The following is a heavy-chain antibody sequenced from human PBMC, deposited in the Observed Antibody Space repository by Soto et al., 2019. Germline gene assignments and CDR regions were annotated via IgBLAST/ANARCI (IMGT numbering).Heavy chain of an antibody. D-gene: IGHD6-19*01. CDR3: ARPGIAVAGNYYFDY. J-gene: IGHJ4*02. V-gene: IGHV3-66*04. CDR1: GFTVTTNY. Sequence: GGSLRLSCAASGFTVTTNYMSWVRQPPGKGLEGVSVVYSGGSTYYADSVKGRFTISRDNSKNTLYLQMNSLRAEDTAVYYCARPGIAVAGNYYFDYWGQGTLVTVSS. CDR2: VYSGGST.